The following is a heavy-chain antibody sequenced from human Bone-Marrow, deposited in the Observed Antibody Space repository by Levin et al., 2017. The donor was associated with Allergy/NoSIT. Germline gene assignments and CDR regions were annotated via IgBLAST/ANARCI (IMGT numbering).Heavy chain of an antibody. Sequence: SETLSLTCTVSGGSISSYYWTWIRQAPEKRLEWIGYIYYNGKSNYNPSLKTRVSISIDTSKNLFSLSLSSVTAADSAIYYCARAIPSGGNSYYYYYMDVWGKRITVTVSS. J-gene: IGHJ6*03. D-gene: IGHD4-23*01. CDR1: GGSISSYY. V-gene: IGHV4-59*01. CDR2: IYYNGKS. CDR3: ARAIPSGGNSYYYYYMDV.